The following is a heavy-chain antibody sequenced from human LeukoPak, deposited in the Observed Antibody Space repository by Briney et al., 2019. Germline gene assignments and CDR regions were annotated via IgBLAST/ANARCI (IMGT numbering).Heavy chain of an antibody. J-gene: IGHJ5*02. CDR2: INPSGGST. D-gene: IGHD3-3*01. CDR1: GYTFTSYY. V-gene: IGHV1-46*01. CDR3: ARRPREYDFWFDP. Sequence: ASVKVPCKASGYTFTSYYMHWVRQAPGQGLEWMGIINPSGGSTSYAQKLQGRVTMTTDTSTSTAYMELRSLRSDDTAVYYCARRPREYDFWFDPWGQGTLVTVSS.